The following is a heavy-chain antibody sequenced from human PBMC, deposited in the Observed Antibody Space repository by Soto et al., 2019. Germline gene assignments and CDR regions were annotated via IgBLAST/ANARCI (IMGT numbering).Heavy chain of an antibody. CDR3: AKDRGPHYDTQNWFDS. J-gene: IGHJ5*01. CDR2: ISWNSDNI. D-gene: IGHD3-9*01. Sequence: EVQLVESGGGLVQPGRSLRLSCAASGFTFDDYAMHWVRQAPGKGLEWVSGISWNSDNIGYADSVEGRFTIFRDNAKNYLYLQMDSLRAEDTALYYCAKDRGPHYDTQNWFDSWGQGSLVTVSS. CDR1: GFTFDDYA. V-gene: IGHV3-9*01.